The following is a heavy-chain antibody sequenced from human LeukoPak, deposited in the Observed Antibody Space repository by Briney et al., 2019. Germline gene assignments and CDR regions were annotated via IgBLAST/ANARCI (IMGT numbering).Heavy chain of an antibody. D-gene: IGHD2-2*02. Sequence: SETLSLTCTVSGGSIGSYYWSWIRQPPGKGLEWIGYIYYSGSTNYNPSLKSRVTISVDTSKNQFSLKLSSVTAADTAVYYCARGTPDIVVVPAAIGFDPWGQGTLVTVSS. CDR3: ARGTPDIVVVPAAIGFDP. J-gene: IGHJ5*02. CDR2: IYYSGST. V-gene: IGHV4-59*01. CDR1: GGSIGSYY.